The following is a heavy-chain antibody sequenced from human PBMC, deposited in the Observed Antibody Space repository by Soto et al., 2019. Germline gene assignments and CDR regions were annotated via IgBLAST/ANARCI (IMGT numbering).Heavy chain of an antibody. CDR3: ASGIVVVVAATVYYYYGMDV. D-gene: IGHD2-15*01. J-gene: IGHJ6*02. CDR2: IIPIFGTA. V-gene: IGHV1-69*01. Sequence: QVQLVQSGAEVKKPGSSVKVSCKASGGTFSSYAISWVRQAPGQGLEWMGGIIPIFGTANYAQKFQGRVTRTADESTGTAYMGLSSRRSEDTAVYYCASGIVVVVAATVYYYYGMDVWGQGTTVTVSS. CDR1: GGTFSSYA.